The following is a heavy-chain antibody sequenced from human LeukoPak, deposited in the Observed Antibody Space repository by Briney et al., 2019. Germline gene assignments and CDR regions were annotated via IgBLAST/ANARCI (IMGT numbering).Heavy chain of an antibody. J-gene: IGHJ3*02. V-gene: IGHV3-30-3*02. D-gene: IGHD6-19*01. CDR3: AKIPIAVAPDDAFDI. CDR1: GFTFSSYA. Sequence: GGSLRLSCAASGFTFSSYAMHWVRQAPGKGLEWVAVISYDGSNKYYADSVKGRFTISRDNSKNTLYLQMNSLRAEDTAVYYCAKIPIAVAPDDAFDIWGQGTMVTVSS. CDR2: ISYDGSNK.